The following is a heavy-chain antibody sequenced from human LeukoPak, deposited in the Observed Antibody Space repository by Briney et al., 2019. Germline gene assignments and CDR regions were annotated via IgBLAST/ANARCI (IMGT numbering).Heavy chain of an antibody. D-gene: IGHD1-1*01. V-gene: IGHV3-48*03. Sequence: PGGSLRLSCAASGFTFSSYEMIWVRQAPGKGLDWLSYIRNSGIITHYADSVKGRFTISRDNAKNSLYLHMNSLTGEDTGVYYCARARYSNNWNDAFDVWGQGTMVTVSS. CDR2: IRNSGIIT. CDR1: GFTFSSYE. CDR3: ARARYSNNWNDAFDV. J-gene: IGHJ3*01.